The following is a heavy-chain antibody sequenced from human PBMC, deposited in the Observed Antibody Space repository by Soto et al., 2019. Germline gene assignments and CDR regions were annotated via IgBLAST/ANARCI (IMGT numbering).Heavy chain of an antibody. CDR3: ESVIDSVSYFDY. CDR2: INQSGST. J-gene: IGHJ4*02. Sequence: QVQLQQLGAGLLKPSETLSLTCAVYGGSFRGYYWCWVRQPPGKGLEWLGEINQSGSTNYNPSLKSRVTISVDTSKNQFSLKLSSVTAADTAVYYCESVIDSVSYFDYWGQGTLVTVSS. D-gene: IGHD2-21*01. CDR1: GGSFRGYY. V-gene: IGHV4-34*01.